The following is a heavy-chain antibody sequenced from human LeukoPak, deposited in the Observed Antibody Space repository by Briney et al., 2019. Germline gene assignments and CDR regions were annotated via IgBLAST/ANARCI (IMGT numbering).Heavy chain of an antibody. D-gene: IGHD1-1*01. Sequence: HGESLKISCKDSGYSFTSSWIGWVRQMPGKGLEWMGIIYPGNSDTRYSPSFQGQVTISADKSVSTAYLQWSSLEASDTAVYYCARRITTTGSYWFDPWGQGTLVTVSS. CDR3: ARRITTTGSYWFDP. CDR1: GYSFTSSW. V-gene: IGHV5-51*01. CDR2: IYPGNSDT. J-gene: IGHJ5*02.